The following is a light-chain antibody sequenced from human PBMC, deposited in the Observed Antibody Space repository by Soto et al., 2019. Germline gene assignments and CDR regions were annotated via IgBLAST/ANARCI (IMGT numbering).Light chain of an antibody. CDR1: QSVLYSSNNKNY. J-gene: IGKJ4*01. Sequence: DIVMTQSPDSLAVSLGERATINCTSSQSVLYSSNNKNYLAWYQQKPGPPPKLLIYGASTRESGVPDRFSGSGSGTDFTLTISSRQAEDVAVYYCQQYYSTPLTFGGGTKVEIK. CDR2: GAS. CDR3: QQYYSTPLT. V-gene: IGKV4-1*01.